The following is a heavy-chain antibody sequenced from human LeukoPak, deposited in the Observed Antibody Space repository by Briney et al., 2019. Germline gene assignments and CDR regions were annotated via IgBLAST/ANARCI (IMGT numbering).Heavy chain of an antibody. CDR3: ARDIAVPGNYFDY. CDR1: GFTFSNYW. Sequence: PGGSLRLSCAASGFTFSNYWMHWVRQAPGKGLVWVSRINSDMSSTNYADSVKGRFTISRDNAKNTLYLQMNSLRAEDTAVYYCARDIAVPGNYFDYWGQGTLVAVSS. V-gene: IGHV3-74*01. J-gene: IGHJ4*02. CDR2: INSDMSST. D-gene: IGHD6-19*01.